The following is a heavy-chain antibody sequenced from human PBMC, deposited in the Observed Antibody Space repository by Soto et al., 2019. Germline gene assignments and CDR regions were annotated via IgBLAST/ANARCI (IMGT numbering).Heavy chain of an antibody. CDR2: ISSSGSTI. CDR1: GFSFSSHS. Sequence: EVQLVESGGGLVQPGGSLRLSCAASGFSFSSHSMKWVRQPPGKGLEWVSYISSSGSTIYYADSVKGRFTISRDNAKNSLYLQMNSLRDDDTAVYYCARGRGYCGGTNCYLDYWGQGALVTVSS. J-gene: IGHJ4*02. V-gene: IGHV3-48*02. CDR3: ARGRGYCGGTNCYLDY. D-gene: IGHD2-21*01.